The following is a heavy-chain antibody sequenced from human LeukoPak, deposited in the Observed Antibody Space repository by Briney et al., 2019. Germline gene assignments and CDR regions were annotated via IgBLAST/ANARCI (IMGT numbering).Heavy chain of an antibody. CDR3: ARGGPYYDFWSGYAKAHFDY. J-gene: IGHJ4*02. CDR1: GFTFSSYS. Sequence: GGSLRLSCAASGFTFSSYSMNWVRQAPGKGLEWVSYISSSGSTIYYADSVKGRFTISRDNAKNSLYLQMNSQRAEDTAVYYCARGGPYYDFWSGYAKAHFDYWGQGTLVTVSS. CDR2: ISSSGSTI. V-gene: IGHV3-48*04. D-gene: IGHD3-3*01.